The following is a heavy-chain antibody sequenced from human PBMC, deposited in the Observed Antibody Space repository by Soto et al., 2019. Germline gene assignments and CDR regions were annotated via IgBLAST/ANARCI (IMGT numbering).Heavy chain of an antibody. CDR3: ARGYRPYYYYYMDV. Sequence: SETLSLTCAVYGGSFSGYYWSWIRQPPGKGLEWIGEINHSGSTNYNPSLKSRVTISVDTSKNQFSLKLTSVTAADTAVYFCARGYRPYYYYYMDVWDEGTTVTVSS. V-gene: IGHV4-34*01. CDR1: GGSFSGYY. J-gene: IGHJ6*03. D-gene: IGHD1-1*01. CDR2: INHSGST.